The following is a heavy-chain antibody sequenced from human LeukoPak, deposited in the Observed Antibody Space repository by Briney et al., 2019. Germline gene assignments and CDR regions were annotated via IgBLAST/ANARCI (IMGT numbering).Heavy chain of an antibody. CDR1: GYTFTSYG. Sequence: ASVKVSCKASGYTFTSYGISWVRQAPGQGLEWMGWISAYNGNTNYAQKLQGRVTMTTDTSTSTAYMELRSLRSDDTAVYYCARDRRGADYDFWSGSRGDDAFDIWGQGRMVTVSS. V-gene: IGHV1-18*01. D-gene: IGHD3-3*01. CDR3: ARDRRGADYDFWSGSRGDDAFDI. J-gene: IGHJ3*02. CDR2: ISAYNGNT.